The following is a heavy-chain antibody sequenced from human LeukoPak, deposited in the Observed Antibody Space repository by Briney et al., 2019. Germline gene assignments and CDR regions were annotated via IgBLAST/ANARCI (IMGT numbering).Heavy chain of an antibody. CDR3: AKDVGKWESLHFFDY. V-gene: IGHV3-23*01. CDR1: GFTLSTNA. CDR2: ISGGGAST. Sequence: GGSLRLSCLTSGFTLSTNAMSWVRQAPGKGLEWISGISGGGASTYYADSVKGRFTISRDDSRNTLYLQMNSLRGDDTAVYYCAKDVGKWESLHFFDYWGQGTLVTVSS. D-gene: IGHD1-26*01. J-gene: IGHJ4*02.